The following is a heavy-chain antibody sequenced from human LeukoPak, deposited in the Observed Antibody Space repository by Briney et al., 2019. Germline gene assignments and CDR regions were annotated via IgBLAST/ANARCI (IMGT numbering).Heavy chain of an antibody. CDR2: ISGSGGST. D-gene: IGHD3-10*01. Sequence: PGGSLRLSCAASGFTFSSYAMSWVRQAPGKGLEWVSAISGSGGSTYYADSVKGRFTISRDNSKNTLYLQMNSLRAEDTAVYYCAKDVQKYYYGSGSYYDHDAFDIWGQGTMVTVSS. CDR1: GFTFSSYA. V-gene: IGHV3-23*01. J-gene: IGHJ3*02. CDR3: AKDVQKYYYGSGSYYDHDAFDI.